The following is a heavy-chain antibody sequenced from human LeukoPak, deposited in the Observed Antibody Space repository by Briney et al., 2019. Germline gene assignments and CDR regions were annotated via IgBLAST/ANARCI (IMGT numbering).Heavy chain of an antibody. D-gene: IGHD6-19*01. J-gene: IGHJ4*02. Sequence: SETLSLTCTVSGGSISGLSWNWIRQPAGKGLEWIGRIYTSGRTKYNPSLKSRVAMSVDTSRNQLSLKLRSVTAADTAVYYCARASSGEYYYFDFWGQGALVTVSS. CDR3: ARASSGEYYYFDF. CDR1: GGSISGLS. CDR2: IYTSGRT. V-gene: IGHV4-4*07.